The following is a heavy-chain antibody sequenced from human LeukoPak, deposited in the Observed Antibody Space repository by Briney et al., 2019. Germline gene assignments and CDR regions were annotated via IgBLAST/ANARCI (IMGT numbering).Heavy chain of an antibody. V-gene: IGHV3-21*01. D-gene: IGHD3-22*01. CDR3: ARDSSSDYYDSPAYMDV. CDR2: ISSSSSYI. J-gene: IGHJ6*03. Sequence: GSLRLSCAASGFTFSSYSMNWVRQAPGKGLEWVSSISSSSSYIYYADSVKGRFTISRDNAKNSLYLQMNSLRAEDTAVYYCARDSSSDYYDSPAYMDVWGKGTTVTVSS. CDR1: GFTFSSYS.